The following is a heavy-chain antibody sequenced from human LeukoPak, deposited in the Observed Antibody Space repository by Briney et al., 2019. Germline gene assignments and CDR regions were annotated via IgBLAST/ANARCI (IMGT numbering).Heavy chain of an antibody. CDR1: GFTFSDYY. J-gene: IGHJ5*02. CDR2: ISSSGSST. D-gene: IGHD6-19*01. V-gene: IGHV3-11*01. CDR3: VRSSSGSLGGS. Sequence: GGSLRLSCAASGFTFSDYYMSWFRQAPGKGLEWVTYISSSGSSTYYADSVKGRFTISRANARNSLYLQMNSLRAEDTAVYYCVRSSSGSLGGSWGQGTLVTVSS.